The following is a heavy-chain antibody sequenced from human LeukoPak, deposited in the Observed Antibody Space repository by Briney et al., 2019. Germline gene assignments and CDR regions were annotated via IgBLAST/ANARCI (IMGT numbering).Heavy chain of an antibody. V-gene: IGHV4-59*12. J-gene: IGHJ5*02. CDR2: IYYSGST. CDR3: ARAQQWLDGNWFDP. Sequence: SEALSLTCTVSGGSISSYYWSWIRQPPGKGLEWIGYIYYSGSTNYNPSLKSRVTISVDTSKNQFSLKLSSVTAADTAVYYCARAQQWLDGNWFDPWGQGTLVTVSS. CDR1: GGSISSYY. D-gene: IGHD6-19*01.